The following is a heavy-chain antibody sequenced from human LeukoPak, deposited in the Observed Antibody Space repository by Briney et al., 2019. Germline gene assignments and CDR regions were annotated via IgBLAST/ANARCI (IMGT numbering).Heavy chain of an antibody. D-gene: IGHD1-26*01. J-gene: IGHJ4*02. CDR3: ARERKIVGATEGY. CDR2: IYTSGST. Sequence: SEPLSLTCTVSGGSISNYHLSWIRQPAGKGLEWIGRIYTSGSTNYNPSLKSRVTISVDKSKNQFSLKLSSVTAADTAVYYCARERKIVGATEGYWGQGTLVTVSS. CDR1: GGSISNYH. V-gene: IGHV4-4*07.